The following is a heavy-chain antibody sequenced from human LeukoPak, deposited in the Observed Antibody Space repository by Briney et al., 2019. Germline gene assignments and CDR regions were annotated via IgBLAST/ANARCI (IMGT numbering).Heavy chain of an antibody. V-gene: IGHV3-73*01. D-gene: IGHD6-19*01. CDR1: GITFSSNA. CDR3: TTYRSGHY. CDR2: ITTKASNYAT. Sequence: GGSLRLSCAASGITFSSNAMSWVRQASGKGLEWVGRITTKASNYATAYGASVKGRFTISRDDSENTAYLQMNSLKTEDTAVYYCTTYRSGHYWGQGTLVTVSS. J-gene: IGHJ4*02.